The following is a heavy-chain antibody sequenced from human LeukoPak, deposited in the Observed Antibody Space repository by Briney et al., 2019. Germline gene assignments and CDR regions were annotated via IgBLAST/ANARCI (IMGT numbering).Heavy chain of an antibody. D-gene: IGHD3-16*01. CDR1: GFTFSSYA. J-gene: IGHJ4*02. V-gene: IGHV3-30-3*01. Sequence: PGGSLRLSCAASGFTFSSYAMHWVRQAPGKGLEWVAVISYDGSNKYYADSVKGRLTISRDTSKNTLYLQMNSLRAEDTAVYHCAKFDYGDYWGQGTLVTVSS. CDR3: AKFDYGDY. CDR2: ISYDGSNK.